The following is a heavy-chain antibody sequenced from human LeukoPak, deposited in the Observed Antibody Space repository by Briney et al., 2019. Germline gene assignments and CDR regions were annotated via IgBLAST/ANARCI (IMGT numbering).Heavy chain of an antibody. V-gene: IGHV4-34*01. CDR2: INHSGST. Sequence: SETLSLTCAVYGGSFSGYYWSWIRQPPGKGLEWIGGINHSGSTNYNPSLKSRVTISVDTSKNQFSLKLSSVTAADTAVYYCARGNGDIVVVVAGQYYFDYWGQGTLVTVSS. CDR3: ARGNGDIVVVVAGQYYFDY. J-gene: IGHJ4*02. D-gene: IGHD2-15*01. CDR1: GGSFSGYY.